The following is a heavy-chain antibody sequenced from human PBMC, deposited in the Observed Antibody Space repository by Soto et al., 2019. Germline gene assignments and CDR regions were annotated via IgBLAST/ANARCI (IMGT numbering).Heavy chain of an antibody. J-gene: IGHJ4*02. CDR1: GFTFSSYS. D-gene: IGHD3-3*01. V-gene: IGHV3-48*01. Sequence: GGSLRLSCAASGFTFSSYSMNWVRQAPGKGLEWVSYISSSSSTIYYADSVKGRFTISRDNAKNSLYLQMNSLRAEDTAVYYCARDPTPYDFWSGYNFDYWGQGTLVTVSS. CDR2: ISSSSSTI. CDR3: ARDPTPYDFWSGYNFDY.